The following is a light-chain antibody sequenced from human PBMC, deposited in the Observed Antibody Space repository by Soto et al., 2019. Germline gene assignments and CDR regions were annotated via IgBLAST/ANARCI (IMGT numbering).Light chain of an antibody. Sequence: IVMTQSPATLSVSPGERATLSCRASQSISSNLSWYQQKPGQAPRLLMFRTSSRATGFPARFSGSGSGTEFNLTISSLQSEDFGVYYCQQRSNWWTFGQGTKVDIK. CDR1: QSISSN. V-gene: IGKV3-15*01. CDR3: QQRSNWWT. CDR2: RTS. J-gene: IGKJ1*01.